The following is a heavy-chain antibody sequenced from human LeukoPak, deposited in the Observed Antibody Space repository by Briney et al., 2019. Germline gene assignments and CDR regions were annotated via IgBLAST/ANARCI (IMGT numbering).Heavy chain of an antibody. V-gene: IGHV3-30*03. CDR2: ISYDGSNK. D-gene: IGHD3-22*01. CDR3: ARLYDRASPLDY. Sequence: PGGSLRLSCAASGFTFSSYGMHWVRQAPGKGLEWVAVISYDGSNKYYADSVKGRFTISRDNSKNTLYLQMNSLRAEDTAVYYCARLYDRASPLDYWGQGTLVTVSS. J-gene: IGHJ4*02. CDR1: GFTFSSYG.